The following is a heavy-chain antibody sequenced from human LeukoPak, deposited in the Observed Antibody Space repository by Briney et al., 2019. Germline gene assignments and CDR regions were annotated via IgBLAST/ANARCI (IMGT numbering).Heavy chain of an antibody. CDR2: VYSGGST. CDR3: ATVRRSSSGWFFDY. V-gene: IGHV3-66*01. Sequence: GGSLRLSCAASGFTVSSNYMSWVRQAPGKGLEWVSVVYSGGSTYYADSVKGRFTISRDNAKNSLYLQMNGLRAEDTAVYYCATVRRSSSGWFFDYWGQGTLVTVSS. D-gene: IGHD6-19*01. CDR1: GFTVSSNY. J-gene: IGHJ4*02.